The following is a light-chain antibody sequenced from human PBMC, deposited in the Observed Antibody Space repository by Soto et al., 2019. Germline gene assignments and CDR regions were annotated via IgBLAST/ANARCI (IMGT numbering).Light chain of an antibody. J-gene: IGKJ2*01. V-gene: IGKV3-20*01. CDR1: QSVSSTY. Sequence: EIVLTQSPGTLSLSPGERATLSCRASQSVSSTYIAWYQQNPGQAPRLLIYGASSRATGIPDRFSGSGSGTDFTLTISRLEPEDFAVYFCQQYGRSPPFTFGQGTKVENK. CDR3: QQYGRSPPFT. CDR2: GAS.